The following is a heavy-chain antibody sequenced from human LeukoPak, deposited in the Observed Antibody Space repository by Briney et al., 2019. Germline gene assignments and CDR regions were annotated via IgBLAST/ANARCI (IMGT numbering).Heavy chain of an antibody. CDR2: MNPNSGNT. V-gene: IGHV1-8*01. CDR1: GYTFTSYD. J-gene: IGHJ4*02. D-gene: IGHD3-10*01. Sequence: ASVKVSCKASGYTFTSYDINWVRQATGQGLEWMGWMNPNSGNTGYAQKFQGRVTMTRNTSISTAYMELSSLRSEDTAVYYCARVATMVRGVIRYWGQGTLVTVSS. CDR3: ARVATMVRGVIRY.